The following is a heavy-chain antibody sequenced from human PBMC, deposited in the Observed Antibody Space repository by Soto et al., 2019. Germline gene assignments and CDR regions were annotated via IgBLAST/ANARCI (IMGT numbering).Heavy chain of an antibody. CDR3: AKTIGSGSYMPF. V-gene: IGHV4-4*02. CDR1: GDSISDSNW. D-gene: IGHD3-10*01. Sequence: QVQLQESGPGLVKPSGTLSLTCTVSGDSISDSNWWTWVRQPPGKGLEWIGEVYHSGRANYNPSLRSRVTMSADTLKNHFNLRLSSVTAADTAVSSCAKTIGSGSYMPFWGQGTLVAVSP. J-gene: IGHJ4*02. CDR2: VYHSGRA.